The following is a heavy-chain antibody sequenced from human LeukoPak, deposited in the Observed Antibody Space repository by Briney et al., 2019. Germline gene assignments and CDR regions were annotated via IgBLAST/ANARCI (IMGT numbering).Heavy chain of an antibody. CDR2: INPYSGGR. CDR3: ARGAEYYYYMDV. CDR1: GYSFADYY. V-gene: IGHV1-2*02. J-gene: IGHJ6*03. Sequence: ASVKVSCKASGYSFADYYMHWVRQAPGQGLEWMGWINPYSGGRNNAQKFQGRVTMTRDTSISTAYMELSRLRSDDTAVYYCARGAEYYYYMDVWGKGTTV.